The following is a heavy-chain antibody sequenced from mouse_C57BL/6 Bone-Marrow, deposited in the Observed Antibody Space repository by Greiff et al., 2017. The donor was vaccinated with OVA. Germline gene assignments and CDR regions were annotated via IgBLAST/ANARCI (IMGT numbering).Heavy chain of an antibody. D-gene: IGHD1-1*01. V-gene: IGHV1-42*01. Sequence: EVQLQQSGPELVKPGASVKISCKASGYSFTGYYMNWVKQSPEKSLEWIGELNPSTGGTTYNQKFKAKATLTVDKSSSTAYMQLKSLTSEDSAVYYCARRDYYGSSYEDWGQGTTLTVSS. J-gene: IGHJ2*01. CDR1: GYSFTGYY. CDR3: ARRDYYGSSYED. CDR2: LNPSTGGT.